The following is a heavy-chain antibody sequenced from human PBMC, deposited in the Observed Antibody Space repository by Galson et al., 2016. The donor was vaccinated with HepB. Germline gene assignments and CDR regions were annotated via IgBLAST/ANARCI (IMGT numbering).Heavy chain of an antibody. CDR3: AREITNCNGTNCYGSFGY. D-gene: IGHD2-2*01. V-gene: IGHV4-31*11. J-gene: IGHJ4*02. CDR2: IHHGGNS. Sequence: TLSLTCAVYGDSISNGGYFWTWLRQLPGKGPEWLGYIHHGGNSYYNPSLKSRLSISLDTSKNLLSLKLTSMTAADTAVYYCAREITNCNGTNCYGSFGYWGQGTLVTVSS. CDR1: GDSISNGGYF.